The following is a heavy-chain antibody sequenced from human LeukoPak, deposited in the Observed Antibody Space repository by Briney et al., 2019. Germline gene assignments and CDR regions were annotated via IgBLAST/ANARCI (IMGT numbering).Heavy chain of an antibody. V-gene: IGHV3-30-3*01. J-gene: IGHJ4*02. Sequence: QAGGSLRLSCAASGITFSSYAMHWVRQAPGKGLEWVAVISYDGSNKYYADSVKGRFTISRDNSKNTLYLQMNSLRAEDTAVYYCARGPPPVVTLYYFDYWGQGTLVTVSS. D-gene: IGHD4-23*01. CDR1: GITFSSYA. CDR3: ARGPPPVVTLYYFDY. CDR2: ISYDGSNK.